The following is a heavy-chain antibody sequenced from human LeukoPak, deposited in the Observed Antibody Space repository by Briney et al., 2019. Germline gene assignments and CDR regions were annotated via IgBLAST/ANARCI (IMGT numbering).Heavy chain of an antibody. CDR1: SYTFTSYG. J-gene: IGHJ4*02. Sequence: GASVKVSCKASSYTFTSYGISWVRQARGQGLEWMAWISVYNANTKYAQKFQDRVTMTTDTSTSTAYMELRSLRSDDTAVYYCARQTFGEDLDYWGQGPLVTVSS. D-gene: IGHD3-10*01. CDR3: ARQTFGEDLDY. V-gene: IGHV1-18*01. CDR2: ISVYNANT.